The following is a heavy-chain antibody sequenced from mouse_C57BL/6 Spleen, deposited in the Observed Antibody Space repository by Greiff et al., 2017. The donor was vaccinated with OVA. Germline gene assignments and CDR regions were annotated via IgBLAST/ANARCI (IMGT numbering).Heavy chain of an antibody. CDR3: ARPLRDYAMDY. CDR1: GYTFTSYW. D-gene: IGHD6-1*01. CDR2: IDPSDSYT. V-gene: IGHV1-69*01. Sequence: VKLMESGAELVMPGASVKLSCKASGYTFTSYWMHWVKQRPGQGLEWIGEIDPSDSYTNYNQKFKGKSTLTVDKSSSTAYMQLSSLTSEDSAVYYCARPLRDYAMDYWGQGTSVTVSS. J-gene: IGHJ4*01.